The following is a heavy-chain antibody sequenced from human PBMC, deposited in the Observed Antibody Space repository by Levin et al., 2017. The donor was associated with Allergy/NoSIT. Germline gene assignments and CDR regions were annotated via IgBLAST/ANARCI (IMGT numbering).Heavy chain of an antibody. Sequence: SGPTLVKPTQTLTLTCTFSGFSLSPRAMCVSWIRQPPGKALEWLARIDWDDDKYYSTSLKTRLTISKDTSKNQVVLTMTNMDPVDTATYYCARGKLAAAGTAGYAFDSWGQGTMVTVSS. CDR3: ARGKLAAAGTAGYAFDS. J-gene: IGHJ3*02. V-gene: IGHV2-70*11. CDR2: IDWDDDK. D-gene: IGHD6-13*01. CDR1: GFSLSPRAMC.